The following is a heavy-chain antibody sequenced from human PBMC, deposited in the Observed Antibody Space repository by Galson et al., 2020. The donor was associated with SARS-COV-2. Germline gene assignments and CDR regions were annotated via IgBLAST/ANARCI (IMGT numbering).Heavy chain of an antibody. CDR1: GFTFSSYA. V-gene: IGHV3-23*01. Sequence: GESLKISCAASGFTFSSYAMSWVRQAPGKGLEWVSSITGGGDNTYYAASVKGRFTVSRDNSKNTLYLQMNILRAEDTALYYCAKGAYDFWSAYLAYWGQGTLVTVSS. J-gene: IGHJ4*02. CDR2: ITGGGDNT. CDR3: AKGAYDFWSAYLAY. D-gene: IGHD3-3*01.